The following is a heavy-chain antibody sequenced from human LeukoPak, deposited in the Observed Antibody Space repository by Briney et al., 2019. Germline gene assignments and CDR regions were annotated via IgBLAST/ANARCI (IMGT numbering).Heavy chain of an antibody. D-gene: IGHD6-13*01. V-gene: IGHV3-23*01. Sequence: GGSLRLSCAASGFTFSSYAMSWVRQAPGKGLEWDSAISGSGGSTYYADSVKGRFTISRDNSKNTLYLQMNSLRAEDTAVYYCAKVPQPYSSSWFDPWGQGTLVTVSS. CDR3: AKVPQPYSSSWFDP. CDR1: GFTFSSYA. CDR2: ISGSGGST. J-gene: IGHJ5*02.